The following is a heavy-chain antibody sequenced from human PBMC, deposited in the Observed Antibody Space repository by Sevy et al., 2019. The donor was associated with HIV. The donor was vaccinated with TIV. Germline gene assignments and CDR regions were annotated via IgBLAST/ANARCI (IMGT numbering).Heavy chain of an antibody. D-gene: IGHD4-17*01. CDR1: GFTFGSNA. CDR3: ARDPRTTVTIRGYFDY. Sequence: GGSLRLSCAASGFTFGSNAMHWVRQAPGKGLVCVALISHDGRNKYYADSVRGRFTISRDNSKSTLFLQMNSLRADDTAVYYCARDPRTTVTIRGYFDYWGQGTLVTVSS. V-gene: IGHV3-30*04. J-gene: IGHJ4*02. CDR2: ISHDGRNK.